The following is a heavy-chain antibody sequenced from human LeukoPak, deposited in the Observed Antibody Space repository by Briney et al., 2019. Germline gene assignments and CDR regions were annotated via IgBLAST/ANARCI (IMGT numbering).Heavy chain of an antibody. CDR2: INHSGGT. CDR1: GGSFSGYY. J-gene: IGHJ4*02. V-gene: IGHV4-34*01. D-gene: IGHD3-10*01. CDR3: ARGLWFGDLPFDY. Sequence: SETLSLTCAVYGGSFSGYYWSWIRQPPGKGLEWIGEINHSGGTNYNPSLKSRVTISVDTSKNQFSLKLSSVTAADTAVYYCARGLWFGDLPFDYWGQGTLVTVSS.